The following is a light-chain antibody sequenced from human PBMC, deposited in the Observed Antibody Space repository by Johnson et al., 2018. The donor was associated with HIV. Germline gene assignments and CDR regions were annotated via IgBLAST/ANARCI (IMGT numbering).Light chain of an antibody. CDR1: SSNIGNNY. J-gene: IGLJ1*01. CDR2: ENN. CDR3: GTWDSSLTAGV. Sequence: QSVLTQPPSVSAAPGQKVTISCSGSSSNIGNNYVSWYQQLPGTAPKVLIHENNKRPSGIPDRFSGSTSGPSATLGITGLQPGDEADYYCGTWDSSLTAGVFGTGTKVTVL. V-gene: IGLV1-51*02.